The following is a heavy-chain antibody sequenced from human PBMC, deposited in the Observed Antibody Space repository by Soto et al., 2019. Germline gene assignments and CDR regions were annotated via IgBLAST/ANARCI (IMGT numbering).Heavy chain of an antibody. D-gene: IGHD2-15*01. CDR3: ARDYCSGGSCYSGYYYYYMDV. Sequence: QVQLVESGGGLVKPGGSLRLSCAASGFTFSDYYMSWIRQAPGKGLEWVSYISSSGSTIYYADSVKGRFTISRDNAKNSLYLQMNSLRAEDTAVYYCARDYCSGGSCYSGYYYYYMDVWGKGTTVTVSS. CDR2: ISSSGSTI. J-gene: IGHJ6*03. V-gene: IGHV3-11*01. CDR1: GFTFSDYY.